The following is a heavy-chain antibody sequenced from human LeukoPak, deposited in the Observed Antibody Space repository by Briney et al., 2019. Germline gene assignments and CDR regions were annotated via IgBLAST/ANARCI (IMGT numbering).Heavy chain of an antibody. CDR1: GFTFSSYS. D-gene: IGHD3-22*01. CDR3: ASGIVSDAFDI. Sequence: GGSLRLSCAASGFTFSSYSMNWVRQAPGKGLEWVSSISSSSSYIYYADSVKGRFTISRDNAKNSLYLQMNSLRAEDTAVYYCASGIVSDAFDIWGQGTMVTVSS. J-gene: IGHJ3*02. V-gene: IGHV3-21*01. CDR2: ISSSSSYI.